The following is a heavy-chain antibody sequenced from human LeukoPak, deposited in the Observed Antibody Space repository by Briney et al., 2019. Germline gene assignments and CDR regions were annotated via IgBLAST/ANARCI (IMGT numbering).Heavy chain of an antibody. J-gene: IGHJ6*02. CDR1: GGSISGYY. CDR3: ARDRGSGSYPLCGMDA. CDR2: IYYGGST. V-gene: IGHV4-59*01. D-gene: IGHD3-10*01. Sequence: SETLSLTCTVSGGSISGYYWSWIRQPPGKGLEWIGYIYYGGSTNYNPSLQSRVTISVDTSKNQFSLKVSSVTAADTAVYYCARDRGSGSYPLCGMDAWGQGTTVTVSS.